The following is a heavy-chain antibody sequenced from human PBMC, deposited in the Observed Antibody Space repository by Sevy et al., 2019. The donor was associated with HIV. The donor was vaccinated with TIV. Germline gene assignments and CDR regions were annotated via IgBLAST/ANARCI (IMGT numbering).Heavy chain of an antibody. D-gene: IGHD4-17*01. J-gene: IGHJ4*02. Sequence: ASVKVSCKASGYTFTGYYMHWVRQAPGQGLEWMGWINPNSGGTNYAQKFQGRVTMTRDTSISTAYMELSRLRSDDTAVYYCARFEGPHDYGDYLLHYWGQGTLVTVSS. CDR1: GYTFTGYY. V-gene: IGHV1-2*02. CDR2: INPNSGGT. CDR3: ARFEGPHDYGDYLLHY.